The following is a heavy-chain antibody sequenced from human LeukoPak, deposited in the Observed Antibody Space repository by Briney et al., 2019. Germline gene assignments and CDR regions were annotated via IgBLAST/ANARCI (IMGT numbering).Heavy chain of an antibody. J-gene: IGHJ5*02. Sequence: SVKVSCKASGGTXSSYAISGVRQAPGQGLEWMGGIIPIFGTANYAQKFQGRVTITADESTSTAYMELSSLRSEDTAVYYCAREARIAAAGPPDWFDPWGQGTLVTVSS. CDR3: AREARIAAAGPPDWFDP. D-gene: IGHD6-13*01. V-gene: IGHV1-69*13. CDR2: IIPIFGTA. CDR1: GGTXSSYA.